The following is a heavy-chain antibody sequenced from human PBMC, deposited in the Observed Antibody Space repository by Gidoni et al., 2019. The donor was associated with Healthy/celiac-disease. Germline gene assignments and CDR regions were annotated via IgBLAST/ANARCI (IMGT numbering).Heavy chain of an antibody. V-gene: IGHV4-61*02. D-gene: IGHD6-13*01. CDR3: ARVGYSSPYYYYYGMDV. CDR2: IYTSGST. J-gene: IGHJ6*02. Sequence: QVQLQESGPGLVKPSQTLSLTCTASGGSISSGSYYWSWIRQPAGKGLEWIGRIYTSGSTNYNPSLKSRVTISVDTSKNQFSLKLSSVTAADTAVYYCARVGYSSPYYYYYGMDVWGQGTTVTVSS. CDR1: GGSISSGSYY.